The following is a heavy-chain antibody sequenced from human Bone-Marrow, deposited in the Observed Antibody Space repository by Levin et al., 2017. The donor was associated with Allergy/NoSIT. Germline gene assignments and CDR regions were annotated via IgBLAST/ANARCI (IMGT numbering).Heavy chain of an antibody. CDR2: INSDGTTT. J-gene: IGHJ6*04. CDR1: GFTFRSYW. D-gene: IGHD6-19*01. Sequence: AGGSLRLSCAASGFTFRSYWMHWVRQAPGKGLVWVSRINSDGTTTTYADSVKGRFIISRDNVKNTLYLQVNSLRAEDTAVYYCARPIAVSGSTPYYYGLDVGGKGPTVTVSS. CDR3: ARPIAVSGSTPYYYGLDV. V-gene: IGHV3-74*01.